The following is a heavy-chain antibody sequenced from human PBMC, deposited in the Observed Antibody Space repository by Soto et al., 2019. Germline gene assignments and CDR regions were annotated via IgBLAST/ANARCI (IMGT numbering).Heavy chain of an antibody. Sequence: GGSLRLSCAASGFTFSNYAMSWVRQAPWKGLDWVSTISGSGSTIYYADSVQGRFSISRDNSKNTLYLQMNSLRVEDAAIYYCMMGYCSVSNCPIPLFAFDYWGQGTLVTVYS. CDR1: GFTFSNYA. CDR3: MMGYCSVSNCPIPLFAFDY. CDR2: ISGSGSTI. D-gene: IGHD2-15*01. V-gene: IGHV3-23*01. J-gene: IGHJ4*02.